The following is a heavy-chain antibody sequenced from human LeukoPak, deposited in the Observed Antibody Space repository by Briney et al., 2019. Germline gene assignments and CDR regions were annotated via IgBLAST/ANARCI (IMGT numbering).Heavy chain of an antibody. CDR2: ISSSSSTI. J-gene: IGHJ5*02. D-gene: IGHD3-22*01. CDR1: GFTFSSYG. V-gene: IGHV3-48*04. Sequence: GGSLRLSCAASGFTFSSYGMTWVRQAPGKGLEWVSYISSSSSTIYYADSAKGRFTISRDNAKNTLNLQMNSLRAEDTAVYYCARDLGQYYDTSDNWFDPWGQGTLVTVSS. CDR3: ARDLGQYYDTSDNWFDP.